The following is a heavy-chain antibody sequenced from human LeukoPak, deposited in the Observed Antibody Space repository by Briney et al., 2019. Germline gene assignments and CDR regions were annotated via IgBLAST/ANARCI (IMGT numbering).Heavy chain of an antibody. CDR1: GFTFSSYS. V-gene: IGHV3-21*01. J-gene: IGHJ4*02. Sequence: GGSLGLSCAASGFTFSSYSMNWVRQAPGKGLEWVSSISSSSSYIYYADSVKGRFTISRDNAKNSLYLQMNSLRAEDTAVYYCAREGYDSSGYSGYFDYWGQGTLVTVSS. D-gene: IGHD3-22*01. CDR3: AREGYDSSGYSGYFDY. CDR2: ISSSSSYI.